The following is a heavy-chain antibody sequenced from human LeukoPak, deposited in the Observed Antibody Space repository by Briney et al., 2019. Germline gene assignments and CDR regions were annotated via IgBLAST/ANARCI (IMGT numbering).Heavy chain of an antibody. CDR1: GFTFSNYG. J-gene: IGHJ3*02. D-gene: IGHD4-23*01. V-gene: IGHV3-23*01. Sequence: GGSLRLSCAVSGFTFSNYGMKWVRQAPGKELEWVSVFSGSGASTHYADSVKGRFTISRDNSKNTLYLQMNSLRAEDTAVYYCAKLRWSSSGAFDIWGQGTMVTVSS. CDR2: FSGSGAST. CDR3: AKLRWSSSGAFDI.